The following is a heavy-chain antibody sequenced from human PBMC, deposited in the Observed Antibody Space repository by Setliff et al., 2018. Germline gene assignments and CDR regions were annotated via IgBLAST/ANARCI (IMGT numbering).Heavy chain of an antibody. V-gene: IGHV4-4*07. CDR2: IYTDGTT. CDR3: AKEHVVISFVTNTHHHYGMDV. CDR1: GDSISNYY. Sequence: PSETLSLTCTVSGDSISNYYWNWIRQPAGKGLEWIGRIYTDGTTNYNPSLKSRVSISADTSMNHFSLRMTSVSAADTAVYYCAKEHVVISFVTNTHHHYGMDVWG. D-gene: IGHD2-8*01. J-gene: IGHJ6*02.